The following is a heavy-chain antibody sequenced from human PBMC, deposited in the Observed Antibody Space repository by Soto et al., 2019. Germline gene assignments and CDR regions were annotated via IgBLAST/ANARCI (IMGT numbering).Heavy chain of an antibody. CDR3: ARGQWLVKGYNWSHP. CDR1: GGTLSSYC. D-gene: IGHD6-19*01. Sequence: SEAVCVTRTVSGGTLSSYCCSGIRQPPGKGLEWIGRIYPSGSTNYNPSRKRRGTMSVDTCKKQFSLKLSSVTAADTAVYDCARGQWLVKGYNWSHPWGQG. J-gene: IGHJ5*02. CDR2: IYPSGST. V-gene: IGHV4-4*07.